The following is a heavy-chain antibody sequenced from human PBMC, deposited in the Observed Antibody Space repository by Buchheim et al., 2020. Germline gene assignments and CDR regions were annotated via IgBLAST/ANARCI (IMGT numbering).Heavy chain of an antibody. Sequence: QVQLQESGPGLVKPSQTLSLTCTVSGGSISSGDYYWSWIRQPPGKGLEWIGYIYYSGSTYYKPSLKNRVTKSEDTSKNQFSLKLRSVTAADTAVYYCARDPLPTQLIVVPHWGQGTL. D-gene: IGHD3-22*01. CDR3: ARDPLPTQLIVVPH. CDR1: GGSISSGDYY. J-gene: IGHJ4*02. V-gene: IGHV4-30-4*01. CDR2: IYYSGST.